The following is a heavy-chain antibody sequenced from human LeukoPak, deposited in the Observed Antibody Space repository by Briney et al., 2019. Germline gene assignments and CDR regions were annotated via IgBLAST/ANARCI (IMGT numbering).Heavy chain of an antibody. CDR2: ISSSSSYI. CDR1: GFTFSSYG. Sequence: GGSLRLSCAASGFTFSSYGMHWVRQAPGKGLEWVSSISSSSSYIYYADSVKGRFTISRDNAKNSLYLQMNSLRAEDTAVYYCAGAIAVAGTVDYWGQGTLVTVSS. J-gene: IGHJ4*02. V-gene: IGHV3-21*01. CDR3: AGAIAVAGTVDY. D-gene: IGHD6-19*01.